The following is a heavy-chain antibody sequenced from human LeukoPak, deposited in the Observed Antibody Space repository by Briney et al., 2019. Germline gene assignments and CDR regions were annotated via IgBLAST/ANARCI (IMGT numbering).Heavy chain of an antibody. CDR1: GGSISSSSYY. Sequence: PSETLSLTCTVSGGSISSSSYYWGWIRQPPGKGLEWIGSIYYSGSTYYNPSLKSRVTISVDTSKNQFSLKLSSVTAADTAVYYCARKVCGGDCYLDYWGQGTLVTVSS. V-gene: IGHV4-39*01. J-gene: IGHJ4*02. D-gene: IGHD2-21*02. CDR2: IYYSGST. CDR3: ARKVCGGDCYLDY.